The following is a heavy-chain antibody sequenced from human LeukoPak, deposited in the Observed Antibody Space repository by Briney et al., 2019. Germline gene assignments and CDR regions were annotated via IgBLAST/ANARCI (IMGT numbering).Heavy chain of an antibody. V-gene: IGHV1-8*01. Sequence: ASVKVSCKASGYTFTSYDINWVRQATGRGLEWMGWMKPNSGNTGYAQKFQGRVTMTRNTSISTAYMELSSLRSEDTAVYYCARSPSDILTGYYTVYFDYWGQGTLVTVSS. D-gene: IGHD3-9*01. J-gene: IGHJ4*02. CDR1: GYTFTSYD. CDR2: MKPNSGNT. CDR3: ARSPSDILTGYYTVYFDY.